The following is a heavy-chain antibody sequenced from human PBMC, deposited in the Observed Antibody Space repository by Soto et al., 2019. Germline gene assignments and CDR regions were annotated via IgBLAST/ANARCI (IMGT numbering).Heavy chain of an antibody. CDR2: IYHNGRT. J-gene: IGHJ4*02. V-gene: IGHV4-4*02. Sequence: QVQLRESGPGLMKPSGTLSLTCAVSGGSISANWWSWVCQPPGQGLEWIGEIYHNGRTNYNTSIKNRVNMSVDKSQNYCSLNLSSVSAADSAVSYCARHIAVSGWRRFDFCGQGTLVTVCS. CDR1: GGSISANW. CDR3: ARHIAVSGWRRFDF. D-gene: IGHD6-19*01.